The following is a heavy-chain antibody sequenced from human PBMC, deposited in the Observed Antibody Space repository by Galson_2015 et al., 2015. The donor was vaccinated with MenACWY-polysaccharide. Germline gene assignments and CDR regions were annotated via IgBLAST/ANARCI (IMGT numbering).Heavy chain of an antibody. Sequence: SLRLSCEASGFTFTSFAMHWVRQVPGKGLEWMGFIRYDGSDTYYVDTLKGRFTISRDNSRNTLYLQMTSLRAEDTAVYYCVKGGYCSTRTCYNIGSFDPWGQGTLVTVS. J-gene: IGHJ5*02. V-gene: IGHV3-30*02. CDR2: IRYDGSDT. D-gene: IGHD2-2*01. CDR1: GFTFTSFA. CDR3: VKGGYCSTRTCYNIGSFDP.